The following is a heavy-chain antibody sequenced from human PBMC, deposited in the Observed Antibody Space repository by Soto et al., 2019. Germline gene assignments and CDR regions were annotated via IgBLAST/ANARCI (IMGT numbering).Heavy chain of an antibody. J-gene: IGHJ4*02. Sequence: QVQLVQSGAEVKKPGSSVKVSCKASGGTFNSYVFNWVRQAPGQGLEWMGGIISIFGTPNYGQKFQGRVTITADDSTSTGFMELSSLTSEDTAICYCARDLGSCCDAGDYWGQGTLVTVSS. V-gene: IGHV1-69*12. CDR1: GGTFNSYV. CDR3: ARDLGSCCDAGDY. D-gene: IGHD6-19*01. CDR2: IISIFGTP.